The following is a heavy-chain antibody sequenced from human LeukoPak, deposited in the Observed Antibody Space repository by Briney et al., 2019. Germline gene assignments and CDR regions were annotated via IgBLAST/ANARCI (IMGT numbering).Heavy chain of an antibody. J-gene: IGHJ4*02. CDR2: IRYDGSNK. CDR1: GFTFSSYG. V-gene: IGHV3-30*02. D-gene: IGHD3-22*01. Sequence: GGSLRLSCAASGFTFSSYGMHWVRQAPGKGLEWVAFIRYDGSNKYYADSVKARFTISKDNSKNTLYLQMNSLRAEDTAVYYCAKSPFYRDSSGYSPFDYWGQGTLVTVSS. CDR3: AKSPFYRDSSGYSPFDY.